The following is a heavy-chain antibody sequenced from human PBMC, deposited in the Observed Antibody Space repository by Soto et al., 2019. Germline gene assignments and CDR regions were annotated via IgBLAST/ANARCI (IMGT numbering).Heavy chain of an antibody. CDR2: IIPIFGTA. D-gene: IGHD3-22*01. CDR1: GGTFSSYA. Sequence: SVKVSCKASGGTFSSYAISWVRQAPGQGLEWMGGIIPIFGTANYAQKFQGRVTITADESTSTAYMELSSLRSEDTAVCYCARFPLPTYYYDSSGHIAPFDYWGQGTLVTVSS. CDR3: ARFPLPTYYYDSSGHIAPFDY. J-gene: IGHJ4*02. V-gene: IGHV1-69*13.